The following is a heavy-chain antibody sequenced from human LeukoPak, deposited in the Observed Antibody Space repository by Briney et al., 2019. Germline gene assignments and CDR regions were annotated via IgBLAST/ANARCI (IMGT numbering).Heavy chain of an antibody. CDR2: IKQDGSEK. CDR3: ARDGKVPSNWFDP. V-gene: IGHV3-7*03. Sequence: GGSLRLSCAASGFTFSSYWMSWVRQAPGKGLEWVANIKQDGSEKYYVDPVKGRFTISRDNAKNSLYLQMNSLRAEDTAVYYCARDGKVPSNWFDPWGQGTLVTVSS. J-gene: IGHJ5*02. D-gene: IGHD1-1*01. CDR1: GFTFSSYW.